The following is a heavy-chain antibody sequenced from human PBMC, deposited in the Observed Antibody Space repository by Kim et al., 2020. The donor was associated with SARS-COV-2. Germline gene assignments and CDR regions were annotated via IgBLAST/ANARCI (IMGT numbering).Heavy chain of an antibody. J-gene: IGHJ4*02. D-gene: IGHD3-10*01. Sequence: DGSENYDVDSVRGRFTISRDNAKNSLYLQMNSLRAEDTAVYYCAGGRGNYWGQGTLVTVSS. V-gene: IGHV3-7*03. CDR3: AGGRGNY. CDR2: DGSEN.